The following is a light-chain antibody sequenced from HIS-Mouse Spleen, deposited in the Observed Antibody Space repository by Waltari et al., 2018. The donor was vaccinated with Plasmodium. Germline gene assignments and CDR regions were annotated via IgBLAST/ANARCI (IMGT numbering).Light chain of an antibody. CDR1: QSVISY. V-gene: IGKV3-11*01. J-gene: IGKJ5*01. CDR3: QQRSNWPPIT. CDR2: DAS. Sequence: IVLPQSPAPLSLSRVDTATLSCRASQSVISYLAWYHKKPGQAPRLLIYDASNRATGIPARFSGSGSGTDFTLTISSLEPEDFAVYYCQQRSNWPPITFGQGTRLEIK.